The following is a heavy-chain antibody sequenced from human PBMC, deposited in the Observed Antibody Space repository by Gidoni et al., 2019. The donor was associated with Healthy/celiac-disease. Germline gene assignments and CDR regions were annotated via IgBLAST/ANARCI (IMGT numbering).Heavy chain of an antibody. V-gene: IGHV4-61*02. Sequence: QVQLQESGKGLVKPSQTLSLTCPVSVCSISSGSSYWSWSRQPAGKGLEWIGRSYPSGITNSNPSHKSRVLIAVETSKNKFSLKLSSVTAAETAVYYCARLQPYSSSWYAGAFDIWGQVTMVTVSS. CDR1: VCSISSGSSY. CDR2: SYPSGIT. D-gene: IGHD6-13*01. J-gene: IGHJ3*02. CDR3: ARLQPYSSSWYAGAFDI.